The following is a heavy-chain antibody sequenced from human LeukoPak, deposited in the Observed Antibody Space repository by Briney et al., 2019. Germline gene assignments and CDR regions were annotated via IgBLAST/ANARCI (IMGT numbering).Heavy chain of an antibody. CDR3: TSKPRGESRPFNY. V-gene: IGHV1-3*04. CDR2: INTANGDT. D-gene: IGHD3-16*01. J-gene: IGHJ4*02. CDR1: GYNFTDHA. Sequence: GASVKVSCKTSGYNFTDHAVHWVRQAPGQSLEWMGWINTANGDTGYSQKFQGRVTITSDTSATTAYMEMSSLRSGDTAVFYCTSKPRGESRPFNYWGQGTLVTVSS.